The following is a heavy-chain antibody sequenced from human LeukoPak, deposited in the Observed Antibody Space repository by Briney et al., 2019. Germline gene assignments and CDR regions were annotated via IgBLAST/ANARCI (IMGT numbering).Heavy chain of an antibody. CDR3: ARGPLQSYSSSWYSDY. Sequence: SVQVSCKASGGTFSSYSISWVRQAPGQGLEWLGRIVPSLGLANYAQNFHGRVTITADTSTTTVYMEVSRLRSEDTALYYCARGPLQSYSSSWYSDYWGQGTLVTVSS. V-gene: IGHV1-69*04. J-gene: IGHJ4*02. CDR1: GGTFSSYS. CDR2: IVPSLGLA. D-gene: IGHD6-13*01.